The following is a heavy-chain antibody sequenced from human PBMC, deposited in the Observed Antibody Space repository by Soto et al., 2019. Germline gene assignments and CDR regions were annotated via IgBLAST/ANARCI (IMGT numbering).Heavy chain of an antibody. CDR3: AKDPLQWLVPRFSPYFDY. CDR1: GFTFSSYG. CDR2: ISYDGSNK. V-gene: IGHV3-30*18. D-gene: IGHD6-19*01. Sequence: GGSLRLSCAASGFTFSSYGMHWVRQAPGKGLEWVAVISYDGSNKYYADSVKGRFTISRDNSKNTLYLQMNSLRAEDTAVYYCAKDPLQWLVPRFSPYFDYWGQGTLVTVSS. J-gene: IGHJ4*02.